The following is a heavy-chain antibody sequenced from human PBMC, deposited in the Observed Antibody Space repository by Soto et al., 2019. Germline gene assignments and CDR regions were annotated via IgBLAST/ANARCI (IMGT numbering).Heavy chain of an antibody. CDR3: ARHPRTSGGERTFDY. Sequence: SETLSLTCTVSGGSISSYYWSWIRQPPGKGLEWIGYIYYSGSTNYNPSLKSRVTISVDTSKNQFSLKLSSVTAADTAVYYCARHPRTSGGERTFDYWGQGTMVTVSS. V-gene: IGHV4-59*01. J-gene: IGHJ4*02. CDR2: IYYSGST. CDR1: GGSISSYY. D-gene: IGHD2-21*01.